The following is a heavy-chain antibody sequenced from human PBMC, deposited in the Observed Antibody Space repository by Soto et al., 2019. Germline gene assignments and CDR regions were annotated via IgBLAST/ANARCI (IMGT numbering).Heavy chain of an antibody. CDR2: ISSSSSYI. CDR1: GFTFSISS. CDR3: VRENYFYGMDV. Sequence: GGSLRLSCAASGFTFSISSMNWVRQAPGKGLEWVSSISSSSSYIYYADSVKGRFTISRDNAKNSLYLQMNSLRAEDTAVYYCVRENYFYGMDVWGQGTAVTVS. J-gene: IGHJ6*02. V-gene: IGHV3-21*01.